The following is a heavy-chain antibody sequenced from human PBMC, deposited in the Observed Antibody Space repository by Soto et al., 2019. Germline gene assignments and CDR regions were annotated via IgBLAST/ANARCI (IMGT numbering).Heavy chain of an antibody. CDR2: INHSGST. CDR1: VGSFSGYY. Sequence: PSETLSLTCAVYVGSFSGYYWSWIRQPPGKGLEWIGEINHSGSTNYNPSLKSRVTISVDTSKNQFSLKLSSVTAADTAVYYCARAFWSGYYRFDYWGQGTLVTVSS. J-gene: IGHJ4*02. CDR3: ARAFWSGYYRFDY. V-gene: IGHV4-34*01. D-gene: IGHD3-3*01.